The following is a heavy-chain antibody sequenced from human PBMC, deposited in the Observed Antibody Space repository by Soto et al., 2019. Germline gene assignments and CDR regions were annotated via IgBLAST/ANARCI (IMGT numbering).Heavy chain of an antibody. V-gene: IGHV4-59*01. CDR2: IYYSGST. CDR1: GGSISSYY. CDR3: ARGKFWCPDY. Sequence: SETLSLTCTVSGGSISSYYWSWIRQPPGKGLEWIGYIYYSGSTNYNPSLKSRVTISVDTSKNQFSLKLSSVTAADTAVYYCARGKFWCPDYWGQGTLVTVSS. D-gene: IGHD3-3*01. J-gene: IGHJ4*02.